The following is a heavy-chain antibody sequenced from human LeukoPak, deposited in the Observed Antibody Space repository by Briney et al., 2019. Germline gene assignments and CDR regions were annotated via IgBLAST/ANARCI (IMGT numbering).Heavy chain of an antibody. Sequence: ASVKASCKASGYTFTSYAMHWVRQAPGQRLEWMGWINSGNGNTKYSQKFQDRVTITRDTSASTAYMELSSLRSEDTAVYYCARVGGYTGSDPDYFDYWGQGTLVTVPS. J-gene: IGHJ4*02. CDR2: INSGNGNT. CDR1: GYTFTSYA. V-gene: IGHV1-3*01. D-gene: IGHD5-12*01. CDR3: ARVGGYTGSDPDYFDY.